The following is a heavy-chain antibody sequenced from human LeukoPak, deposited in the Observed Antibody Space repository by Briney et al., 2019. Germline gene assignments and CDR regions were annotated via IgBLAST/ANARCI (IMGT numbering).Heavy chain of an antibody. CDR2: TSYSEGT. V-gene: IGHV4-31*03. D-gene: IGHD3-16*01. CDR1: GGSVSRGGYY. J-gene: IGHJ4*02. Sequence: SETLSLTCTVSGGSVSRGGYYCNWIRQHPGKGLEWIGFTSYSEGTYYNPSLMSRITISVDRSQNQFSLKMRDVTAADTAVYFCATADWGSFYFDSWGQGALVAVSS. CDR3: ATADWGSFYFDS.